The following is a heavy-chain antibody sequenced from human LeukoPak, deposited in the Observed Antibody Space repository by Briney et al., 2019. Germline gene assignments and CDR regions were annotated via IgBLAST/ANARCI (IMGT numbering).Heavy chain of an antibody. D-gene: IGHD4-17*01. CDR3: ARTTYGDYGGGGAFDI. Sequence: GGSLRLSCAASGFTFSSYSMNWVRQAPGQGLEWVSSISSSSSYIYCADSVKGRFTISRDNAKNSLYLQMNSVRAEDTAVYYCARTTYGDYGGGGAFDIWGQGTMVTVSS. J-gene: IGHJ3*02. V-gene: IGHV3-21*01. CDR1: GFTFSSYS. CDR2: ISSSSSYI.